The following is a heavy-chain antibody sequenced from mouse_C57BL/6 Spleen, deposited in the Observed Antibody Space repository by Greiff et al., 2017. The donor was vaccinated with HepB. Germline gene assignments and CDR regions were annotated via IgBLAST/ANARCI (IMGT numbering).Heavy chain of an antibody. CDR3: ARKGYFDY. CDR2: ISDGGSYT. J-gene: IGHJ2*01. V-gene: IGHV5-4*01. CDR1: GFTFSSYA. Sequence: EVQLVESGGGLVKPGGSLKLSCAASGFTFSSYAMSWVRQTPEKRLEWVATISDGGSYTYYPDNVKGRFTISRDNAKNNLYLQMSHLKSEDTAMYYCARKGYFDYWGQGTTLTVSS.